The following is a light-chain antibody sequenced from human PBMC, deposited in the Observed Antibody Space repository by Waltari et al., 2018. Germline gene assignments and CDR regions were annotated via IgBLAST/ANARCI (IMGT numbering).Light chain of an antibody. J-gene: IGLJ3*02. CDR2: SNS. Sequence: QSVLTQPPSASGTPGQRVTISCSGSSSNIGTNTVNWYQPLPGTAPKLLIYSNSQRPSRVPALFSGSKSGTSASLAISGLQSEDDTDYYCAACDDILNGWVFGGGTKLTVL. V-gene: IGLV1-44*01. CDR1: SSNIGTNT. CDR3: AACDDILNGWV.